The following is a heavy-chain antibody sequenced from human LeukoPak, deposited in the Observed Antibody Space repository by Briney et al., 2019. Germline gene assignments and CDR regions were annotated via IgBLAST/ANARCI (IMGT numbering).Heavy chain of an antibody. J-gene: IGHJ1*01. CDR2: SDGSST. V-gene: IGHV3-74*01. CDR3: ARASVATIYYFQH. D-gene: IGHD5-12*01. CDR1: GFTFSSYW. Sequence: GGSLSLSCAASGFTFSSYWMHWVRQAPGKGPVWVSRSDGSSTSYADSMKGRFTISRDNAKNTLYLQMNSLRAEDTAVYYCARASVATIYYFQHWGQGTLVTVSS.